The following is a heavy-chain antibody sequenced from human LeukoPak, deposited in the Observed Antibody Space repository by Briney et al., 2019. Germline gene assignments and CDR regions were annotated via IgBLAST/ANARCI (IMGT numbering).Heavy chain of an antibody. V-gene: IGHV3-7*03. CDR3: VRGGRYSYDY. D-gene: IGHD2-15*01. CDR2: IRLDGSEK. J-gene: IGHJ4*02. CDR1: GFTFSAYW. Sequence: GGPLRLSCAASGFTFSAYWMSWVRQAPGKGLEWVANIRLDGSEKYYVDSVKGRFTISRDNAKNSFSLQMNSLRADDTAVYYCVRGGRYSYDYWGRGTLVTVSS.